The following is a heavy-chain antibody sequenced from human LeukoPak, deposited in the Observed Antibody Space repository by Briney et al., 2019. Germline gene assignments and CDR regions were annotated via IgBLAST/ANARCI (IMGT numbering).Heavy chain of an antibody. Sequence: PSETLSLTCTVSGGSISSSSYYWGWIRQPPGKGLEWIGSIYYSGSTYYNPSLKSRVTISVDTSKNQFSLKLSSVTAADTAVYYCARASCCYTIPPGSNTLDYWGQGTLVTVSS. CDR1: GGSISSSSYY. D-gene: IGHD2-2*02. J-gene: IGHJ4*02. CDR3: ARASCCYTIPPGSNTLDY. CDR2: IYYSGST. V-gene: IGHV4-39*01.